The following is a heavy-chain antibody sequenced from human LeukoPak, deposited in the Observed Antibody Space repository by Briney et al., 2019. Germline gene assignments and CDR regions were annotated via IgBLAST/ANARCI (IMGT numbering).Heavy chain of an antibody. D-gene: IGHD3-22*01. J-gene: IGHJ4*02. CDR1: GYTLTGYY. V-gene: IGHV1-2*02. CDR3: ATYYYDSSGYYYIDY. Sequence: ASVKVSCTASGYTLTGYYMHWVRQAPGQGLEWMGWINPNSGGTNYAQKFQGRVTMTKDTSISTAYMELSRLRSDDTAVYYCATYYYDSSGYYYIDYWGQGTLVTVSS. CDR2: INPNSGGT.